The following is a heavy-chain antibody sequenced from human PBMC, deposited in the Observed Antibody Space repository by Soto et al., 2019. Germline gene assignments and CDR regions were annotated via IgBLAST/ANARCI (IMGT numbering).Heavy chain of an antibody. J-gene: IGHJ4*02. CDR1: GFTFSNAG. D-gene: IGHD2-2*01. V-gene: IGHV3-15*07. CDR2: IKSKTDGGTT. Sequence: PGGSLRLSCAASGFTFSNAGMNWVRQAPGKGLEWVGRIKSKTDGGTTDYAAPVKGRFTISRDDSKNTLYLQMNSLKTEDTAVYYCTTDLLVVPAAQGDYWGQGTLVTVSS. CDR3: TTDLLVVPAAQGDY.